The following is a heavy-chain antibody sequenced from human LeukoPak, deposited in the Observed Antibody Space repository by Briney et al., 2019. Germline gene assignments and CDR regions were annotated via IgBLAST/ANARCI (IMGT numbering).Heavy chain of an antibody. D-gene: IGHD2-21*01. CDR3: ARDGGDLMPYYYGMDV. J-gene: IGHJ6*02. CDR2: IYSGGST. CDR1: GFTVSSNY. Sequence: QPGGSLRLSCAASGFTVSSNYMSWVRQAPGKGLEWVSVIYSGGSTYYADSVKGRFTISRDNSKNTLYLQMNSLRAEDTAVYYCARDGGDLMPYYYGMDVWGQGTTVTVSS. V-gene: IGHV3-53*01.